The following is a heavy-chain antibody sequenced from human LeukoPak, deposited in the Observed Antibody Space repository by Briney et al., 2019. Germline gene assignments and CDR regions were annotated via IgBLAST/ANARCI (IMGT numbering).Heavy chain of an antibody. Sequence: AGGSLRLSCAASGFTFSSYSMNWVRQAPGKGLEWVSYISSSSSTIYYADSVKGRFTISRDNAKNSLYLQMNSLRDEDTAVYYCARAAILGYCSGGSCAPFDYWGQGTLVTVSS. CDR2: ISSSSSTI. CDR1: GFTFSSYS. V-gene: IGHV3-48*02. J-gene: IGHJ4*02. D-gene: IGHD2-15*01. CDR3: ARAAILGYCSGGSCAPFDY.